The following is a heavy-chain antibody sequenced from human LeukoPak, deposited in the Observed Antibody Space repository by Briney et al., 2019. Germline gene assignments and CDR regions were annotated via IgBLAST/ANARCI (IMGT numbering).Heavy chain of an antibody. V-gene: IGHV4-4*02. D-gene: IGHD4-17*01. CDR1: GGSISSSNW. CDR2: IYHRGST. CDR3: ARDDDYGDYSMRY. Sequence: SETLSLTCAVSGGSISSSNWWSWVRQPPGKGLGWIGEIYHRGSTNYNPSLKSRVTISVDKSKNQFSLKLSSVTAADTAVYYCARDDDYGDYSMRYWGQGTLVTVSS. J-gene: IGHJ4*02.